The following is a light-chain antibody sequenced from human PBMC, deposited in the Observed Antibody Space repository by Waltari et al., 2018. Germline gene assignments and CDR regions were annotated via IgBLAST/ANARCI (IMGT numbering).Light chain of an antibody. CDR2: VNSDGSH. CDR3: QTGGHGTWV. CDR1: SGHSTNI. J-gene: IGLJ3*02. Sequence: QLVLTQSPSASASLGASVTLTCTPSSGHSTNIIAWLQQQPEKGPRYLMNVNSDGSHNKGVGIPDRFSGSSSGAERYLTISSLQSEDEADYYCQTGGHGTWVFGGGTRLTVL. V-gene: IGLV4-69*01.